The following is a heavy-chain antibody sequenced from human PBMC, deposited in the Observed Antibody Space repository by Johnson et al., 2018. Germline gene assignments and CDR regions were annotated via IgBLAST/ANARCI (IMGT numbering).Heavy chain of an antibody. CDR3: ARETFPHHHMDV. CDR2: IYSGGRT. D-gene: IGHD2/OR15-2a*01. V-gene: IGHV3-66*02. Sequence: EVQLLESGGHLVQPGGSLRLSCAASGLPVHTNYMTWVCQAPGKGLEWVSVIYSGGRTFYAVFVQGRFTIARDKSKNIVYLQMNSLTTEDPALYYCARETFPHHHMDVWGKGTTVIVSS. J-gene: IGHJ6*03. CDR1: GLPVHTNY.